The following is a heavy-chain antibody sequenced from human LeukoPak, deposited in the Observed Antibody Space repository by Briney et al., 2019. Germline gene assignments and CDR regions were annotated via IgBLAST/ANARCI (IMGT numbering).Heavy chain of an antibody. CDR2: IRDSGNT. D-gene: IGHD2-21*01. V-gene: IGHV3-23*01. CDR1: GFTLSSYA. CDR3: AKAPVTTCRGAYCYPFDY. Sequence: AGGSLRLSCAASGFTLSSYAMSWVRQAPGKGLEWVSAIRDSGNTYHADSVKGRFTISRDSSKNTLFLQMNRLRPEDAAVYYCAKAPVTTCRGAYCYPFDYWGQGTLVTVSS. J-gene: IGHJ4*02.